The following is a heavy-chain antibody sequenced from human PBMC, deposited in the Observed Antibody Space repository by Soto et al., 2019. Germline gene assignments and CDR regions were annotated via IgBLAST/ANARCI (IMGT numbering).Heavy chain of an antibody. Sequence: GGSLRLSCAASGFTFRNYDMHWVRQITGKGLEWVSTIGPAGDTYSPGSVKGRFTISRENAKNFLYLQMNSLRAGDTAVYYCARADARSSAPLWSGMDVWGQGTTVAVS. CDR3: ARADARSSAPLWSGMDV. J-gene: IGHJ6*02. CDR2: IGPAGDT. V-gene: IGHV3-13*01. D-gene: IGHD3-22*01. CDR1: GFTFRNYD.